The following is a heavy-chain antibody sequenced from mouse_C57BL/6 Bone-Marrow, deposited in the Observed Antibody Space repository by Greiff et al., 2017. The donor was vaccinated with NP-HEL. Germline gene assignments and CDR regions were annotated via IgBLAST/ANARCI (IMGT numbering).Heavy chain of an antibody. J-gene: IGHJ4*01. CDR2: IHPSDSDT. Sequence: QVQLKQPGAELVKPGASVKVSCKASGYTFTSYWMHWVKQRPGQGLEWIGRIHPSDSDTNYNQKFKGKATLTVDKSSSTAYMQLSSLTSEDSAVYYCAIFPYSNYPYYAMDYWGQGTSVTVSS. CDR3: AIFPYSNYPYYAMDY. D-gene: IGHD2-5*01. V-gene: IGHV1-74*01. CDR1: GYTFTSYW.